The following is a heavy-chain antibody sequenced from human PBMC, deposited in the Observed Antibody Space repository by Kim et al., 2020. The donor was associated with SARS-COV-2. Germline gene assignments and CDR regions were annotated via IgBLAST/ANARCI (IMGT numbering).Heavy chain of an antibody. D-gene: IGHD3-10*02. Sequence: GSKSYYVDALRGRFTISRNNAKTSLYLQMNSRRVEDTAVYYCAGSVFGDNYWGQGTLVSVSS. CDR3: AGSVFGDNY. J-gene: IGHJ4*02. V-gene: IGHV3-7*01. CDR2: GSKS.